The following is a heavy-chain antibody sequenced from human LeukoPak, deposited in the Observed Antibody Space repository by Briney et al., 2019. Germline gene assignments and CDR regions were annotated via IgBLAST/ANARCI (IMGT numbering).Heavy chain of an antibody. CDR2: IYYSGST. J-gene: IGHJ4*02. V-gene: IGHV4-39*01. Sequence: PSETLSLTCTVSGGSISSSSYYWGWIRQPPGTGLEWIGSIYYSGSTYYNPSLKSRVTISVDTSKNQFSLKLSSVTAADTAVYYCARRRGIAVAVYYFDYWGQGTLVTVSS. CDR1: GGSISSSSYY. D-gene: IGHD6-19*01. CDR3: ARRRGIAVAVYYFDY.